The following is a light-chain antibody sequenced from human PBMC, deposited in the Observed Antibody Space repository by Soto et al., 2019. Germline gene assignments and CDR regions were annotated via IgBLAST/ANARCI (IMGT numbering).Light chain of an antibody. CDR1: QSIYINS. J-gene: IGKJ3*01. CDR2: AAT. Sequence: EIVLTQSPGTLSLSPGERATLSCRASQSIYINSLAWYQHKRGQAPRLLIYAATVRATAVPDRFNGSGSGTVFALTISRLEPEDSAMYYCQQYGDSPFAVGPGTKLDVK. V-gene: IGKV3-20*01. CDR3: QQYGDSPFA.